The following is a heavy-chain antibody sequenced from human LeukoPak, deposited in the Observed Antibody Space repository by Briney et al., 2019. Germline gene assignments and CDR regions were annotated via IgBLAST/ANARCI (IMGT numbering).Heavy chain of an antibody. V-gene: IGHV1-58*01. Sequence: SVKVSCKASGFTFTSSAVQWVRQARGQRLEWIGWIVVGSGNTNYAQKFQERVTITRDMSTSTAYMELSSLRSEDTAVYYCAARLQSATWHVDYWGQGTLVTVSS. J-gene: IGHJ4*02. CDR1: GFTFTSSA. CDR3: AARLQSATWHVDY. D-gene: IGHD5-18*01. CDR2: IVVGSGNT.